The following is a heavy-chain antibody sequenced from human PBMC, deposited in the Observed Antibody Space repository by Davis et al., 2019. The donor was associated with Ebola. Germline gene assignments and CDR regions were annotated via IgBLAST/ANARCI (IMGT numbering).Heavy chain of an antibody. CDR3: AKDMNCISTSCDWFDP. D-gene: IGHD2-2*01. CDR2: INSDGSST. J-gene: IGHJ5*02. Sequence: GESLKISCAASGFTFSSYWMHWVRQAPGKGLVWVSRINSDGSSTYYADSVKGRFTISRDNSKNTLYLQMNSLRAEDTAVYYCAKDMNCISTSCDWFDPWGQGTLVTVSS. V-gene: IGHV3-74*01. CDR1: GFTFSSYW.